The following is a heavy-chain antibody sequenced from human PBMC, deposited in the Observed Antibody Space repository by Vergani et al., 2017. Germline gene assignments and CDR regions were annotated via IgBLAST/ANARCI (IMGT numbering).Heavy chain of an antibody. CDR2: ISAYNGNT. CDR1: GYTFTSYG. CDR3: ARAFTRLENYFDY. V-gene: IGHV1-18*01. J-gene: IGHJ4*02. Sequence: QVQLVQSGAEVKKPGASVKVSCKASGYTFTSYGISWVRQAPGQGLEWMGWISAYNGNTNYAQKLQGRVTMTRDTSISTAYMELSRLRSDDTAVYYCARAFTRLENYFDYWGQGTLVTVSS.